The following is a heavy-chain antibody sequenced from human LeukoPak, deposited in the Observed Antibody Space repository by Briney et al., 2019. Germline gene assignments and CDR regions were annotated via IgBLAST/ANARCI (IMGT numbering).Heavy chain of an antibody. V-gene: IGHV1-8*01. CDR3: ARPDFWSVYYEAGGDY. D-gene: IGHD3-3*01. Sequence: ASGTVSCKASGYTFTSYDINWVRQADGQGLEWMGWMNPNSDNTGYEKRFQGRVRMTRKTSRSTAYMELSSLRSEDTAVYYWARPDFWSVYYEAGGDYWGQGTLVTVSS. CDR1: GYTFTSYD. J-gene: IGHJ4*02. CDR2: MNPNSDNT.